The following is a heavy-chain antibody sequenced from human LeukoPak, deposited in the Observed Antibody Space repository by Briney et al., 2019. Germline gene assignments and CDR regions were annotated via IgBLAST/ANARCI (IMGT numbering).Heavy chain of an antibody. CDR2: INHSGST. J-gene: IGHJ4*02. CDR1: GGSFSGYY. D-gene: IGHD4-17*01. CDR3: ARGPTVTERYFDY. V-gene: IGHV4-34*01. Sequence: SETLSLTCAVYGGSFSGYYWSWIRQPPGKGLEWIGEINHSGSTNYNPSLKSRVTISVDTSKNRFSLKLSSVTAADTAVYYCARGPTVTERYFDYWGQGTLVTVSS.